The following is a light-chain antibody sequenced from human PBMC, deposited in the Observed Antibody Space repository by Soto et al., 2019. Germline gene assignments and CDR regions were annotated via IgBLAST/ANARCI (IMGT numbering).Light chain of an antibody. CDR3: QQYNNWPPYT. V-gene: IGKV3-15*01. J-gene: IGKJ2*01. CDR1: QSVSSN. Sequence: EIVMTQSPATLSVSPGERATLSCRPSQSVSSNLAWYQQKPGQAPRLLIYGASTRATGIPARFSGSGSGTDFTLTISSLQAEDFAVYYCQQYNNWPPYTFGQGTKLEIK. CDR2: GAS.